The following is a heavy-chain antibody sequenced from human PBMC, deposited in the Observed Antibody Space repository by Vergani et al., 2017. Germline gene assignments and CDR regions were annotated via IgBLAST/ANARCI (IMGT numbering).Heavy chain of an antibody. CDR3: VAHNYGSGSLWGDY. D-gene: IGHD3-10*01. J-gene: IGHJ4*02. Sequence: EVQLLESGGGLVQPGGSLRLSCAASGFTFSSYAMSWVRQAPGKGLEWVSAISGSGGSTYYADSVKGRFTISRDNSKNTLYLQMNSLRAETTAVYYCVAHNYGSGSLWGDYWGQGTLVTVSS. CDR1: GFTFSSYA. V-gene: IGHV3-23*01. CDR2: ISGSGGST.